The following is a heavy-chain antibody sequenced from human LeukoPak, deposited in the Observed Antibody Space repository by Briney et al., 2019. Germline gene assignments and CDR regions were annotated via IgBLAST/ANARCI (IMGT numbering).Heavy chain of an antibody. CDR2: IKQDGSEK. CDR1: GFTFSSYW. Sequence: PGGSLRLSCAASGFTFSSYWMSWVRQAPGKGLEWVANIKQDGSEKYYVDSVKGRFTISRDNAKNSLYLQMNSLRAEDTAVYYCAKEGIQLWFQPYYFDYWGQGTLVTVSS. J-gene: IGHJ4*02. CDR3: AKEGIQLWFQPYYFDY. D-gene: IGHD5-18*01. V-gene: IGHV3-7*01.